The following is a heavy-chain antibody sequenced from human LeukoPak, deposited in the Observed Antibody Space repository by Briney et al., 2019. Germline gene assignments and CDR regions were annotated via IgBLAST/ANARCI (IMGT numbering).Heavy chain of an antibody. V-gene: IGHV3-21*01. CDR1: GFTFSSYS. CDR3: ARVAVAGTMGDAFDI. Sequence: GSLRLSCAASGFTFSSYSMNWVRQAPGKGLEWVSSISSSSSYIYYADSVKGRFTISRDNAKNSLYLQMDSLRAEDTAVYYCARVAVAGTMGDAFDIWGQGTMVTVSS. D-gene: IGHD6-19*01. CDR2: ISSSSSYI. J-gene: IGHJ3*02.